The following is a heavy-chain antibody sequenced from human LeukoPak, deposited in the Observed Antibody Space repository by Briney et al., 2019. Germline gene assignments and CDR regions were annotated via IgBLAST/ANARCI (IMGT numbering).Heavy chain of an antibody. CDR2: INHSGST. Sequence: PSETLSLTCAVYGGSFSGYYWSWIRQPPGKGLEWIGEINHSGSTNYNPSLKSRVTISVDTSKNQFSLKLSSVTAADTAVYYCARGYSNQHYCYYYYMDVWGKGTTVTVSS. CDR1: GGSFSGYY. D-gene: IGHD4-11*01. V-gene: IGHV4-34*01. J-gene: IGHJ6*03. CDR3: ARGYSNQHYCYYYYMDV.